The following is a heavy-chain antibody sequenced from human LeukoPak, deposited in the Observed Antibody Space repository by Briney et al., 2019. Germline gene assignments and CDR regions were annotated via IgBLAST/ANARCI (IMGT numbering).Heavy chain of an antibody. CDR1: GGSISSTSYY. CDR3: ARRDYYGSGSYYLAFDI. V-gene: IGHV4-39*01. D-gene: IGHD3-10*01. Sequence: PSETLSLTCTVSGGSISSTSYYWGWIRQPPGKGLEWIGNIYYSGSTYYNPSLKSRVTISVDTSKNQFSLKLTSVTAADTAVYYCARRDYYGSGSYYLAFDIWGQGTMVTVSS. J-gene: IGHJ3*02. CDR2: IYYSGST.